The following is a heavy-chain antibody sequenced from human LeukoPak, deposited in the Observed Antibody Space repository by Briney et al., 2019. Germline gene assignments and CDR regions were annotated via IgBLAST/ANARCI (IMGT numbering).Heavy chain of an antibody. V-gene: IGHV3-23*01. CDR1: GFTFSSYA. Sequence: GGSLRLSCAASGFTFSSYAMSWVRQAPGKGLEWVSAISGSGGSTYYADSVKGRFTISRDNSKNTLYLQMNSLRAEGTAVYHCAKDSLPFVSGWYYWGQGTLVTVSS. CDR3: AKDSLPFVSGWYY. CDR2: ISGSGGST. D-gene: IGHD6-19*01. J-gene: IGHJ4*02.